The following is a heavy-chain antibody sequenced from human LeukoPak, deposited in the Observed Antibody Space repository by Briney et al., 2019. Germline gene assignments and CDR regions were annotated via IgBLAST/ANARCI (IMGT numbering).Heavy chain of an antibody. CDR1: GFTFSSYG. CDR2: ISYDGSNK. J-gene: IGHJ4*02. D-gene: IGHD6-13*01. Sequence: GRSLRLSCAASGFTFSSYGMHWVRQAPGKGLEWVAVISYDGSNKYYADSVKGRFTISRDNSNNTLYLQMNSLRAEDTAVYYCAKTRGYSNSWYDYWGQGTLLTVSS. CDR3: AKTRGYSNSWYDY. V-gene: IGHV3-30*18.